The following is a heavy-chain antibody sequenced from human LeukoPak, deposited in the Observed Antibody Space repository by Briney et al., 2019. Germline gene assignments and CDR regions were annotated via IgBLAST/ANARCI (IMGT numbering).Heavy chain of an antibody. J-gene: IGHJ3*02. CDR2: IWNDGSNK. D-gene: IGHD3-22*01. V-gene: IGHV3-30*02. CDR1: GFTFSSYG. Sequence: PGGSLRLSCEASGFTFSSYGMYWVRQAPGKGLEWVACIWNDGSNKYYADSVKGRFTISRDNSKNTLYLQMNSLRAEDTAIYYCAKVPQYYISIGPAFDIWGQGTMVTVSS. CDR3: AKVPQYYISIGPAFDI.